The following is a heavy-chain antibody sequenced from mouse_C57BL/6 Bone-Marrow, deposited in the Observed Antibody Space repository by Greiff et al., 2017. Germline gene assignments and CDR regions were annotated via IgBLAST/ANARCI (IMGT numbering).Heavy chain of an antibody. CDR1: EYEFPSHD. D-gene: IGHD2-10*02. CDR2: INSDGGST. CDR3: ARRGGYGNYDWYFDV. V-gene: IGHV5-2*01. Sequence: EVMLVESGGGLVQPGESLKLSCESNEYEFPSHDMSWVRKTPEKRLELVAAINSDGGSTYYPDTMERRFIISRDNTKKTLYLQMSSLRSEDTALYYCARRGGYGNYDWYFDVWGTGTTVTVSS. J-gene: IGHJ1*03.